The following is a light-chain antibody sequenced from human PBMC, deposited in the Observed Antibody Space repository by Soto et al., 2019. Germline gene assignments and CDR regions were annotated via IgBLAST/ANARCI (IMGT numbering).Light chain of an antibody. J-gene: IGLJ1*01. Sequence: QSALTQPASVSGSPGHSISSSCSGTSSDIGSYNHLALYQQFTGKSPTLMIYAVSDRPPGVSARFSGSKSGITASLTISGLQTEDEADYYCISYTERQSYTFGTG. V-gene: IGLV2-14*03. CDR2: AVS. CDR1: SSDIGSYNH. CDR3: ISYTERQSYT.